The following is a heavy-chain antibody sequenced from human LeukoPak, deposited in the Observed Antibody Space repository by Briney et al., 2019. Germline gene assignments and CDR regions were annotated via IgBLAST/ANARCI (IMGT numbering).Heavy chain of an antibody. V-gene: IGHV1-8*01. Sequence: ASVKVSCKASGYTFTSYDINWVRQATGQGLEWMGWMNPNSGNTGYAQKFQGRVTMTRNTSISTAYMELSSLRSEDTAVYYCARMEGVACTRYNWFDPWGQGTLVTVSS. CDR2: MNPNSGNT. D-gene: IGHD6-19*01. CDR1: GYTFTSYD. CDR3: ARMEGVACTRYNWFDP. J-gene: IGHJ5*02.